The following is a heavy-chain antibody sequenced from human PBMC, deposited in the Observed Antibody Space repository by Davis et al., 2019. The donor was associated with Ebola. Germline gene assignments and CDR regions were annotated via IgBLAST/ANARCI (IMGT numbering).Heavy chain of an antibody. J-gene: IGHJ4*02. CDR1: GYTFTSYD. V-gene: IGHV1-8*01. CDR3: ARSRYCSGGSCYAPPNY. D-gene: IGHD2-15*01. CDR2: MNPNSGNT. Sequence: ASVKVSCKASGYTFTSYDINWVRQATGQGLEWMGWMNPNSGNTGYAQKFQGRVTMTRNTPISTAYMELSSLRSEDTAVYYCARSRYCSGGSCYAPPNYWGQGTLVTVSS.